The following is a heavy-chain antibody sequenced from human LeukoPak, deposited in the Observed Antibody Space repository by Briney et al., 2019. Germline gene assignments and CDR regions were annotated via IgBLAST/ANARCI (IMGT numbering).Heavy chain of an antibody. CDR2: ISAYNGNT. D-gene: IGHD3-10*01. Sequence: GASVKVSCKASGYTFTGYYMHSVRQAPGQGLEWMGWISAYNGNTNYAQKLQGRVTMTTDTSTSTAYMELRSLRSDDTAVYYCAKLRGYGEMDVWGKGTTVTVSS. J-gene: IGHJ6*04. V-gene: IGHV1-18*04. CDR3: AKLRGYGEMDV. CDR1: GYTFTGYY.